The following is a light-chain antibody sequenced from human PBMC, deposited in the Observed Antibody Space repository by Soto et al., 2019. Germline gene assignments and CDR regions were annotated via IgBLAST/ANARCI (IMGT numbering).Light chain of an antibody. V-gene: IGKV3-20*01. CDR1: QSVSPSF. Sequence: EIVLTQSPGTLSLSPGDIATIACRASQSVSPSFLAWYQQTPGQAPRLLIYVTSSRATGIPDRFSGSGSGTYFTLTISILEAEVFAVYYCHQFDRSLTFGQGTTVEIK. CDR2: VTS. CDR3: HQFDRSLT. J-gene: IGKJ1*01.